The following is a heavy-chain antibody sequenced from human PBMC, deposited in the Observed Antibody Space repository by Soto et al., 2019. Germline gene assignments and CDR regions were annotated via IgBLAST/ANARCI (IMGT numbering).Heavy chain of an antibody. CDR1: DFTFSNAW. V-gene: IGHV3-15*07. CDR2: IKSRGAGGTT. J-gene: IGHJ4*02. CDR3: ITRTTAV. D-gene: IGHD6-13*01. Sequence: PGGSLRLSCAASDFTFSNAWMSWVRQAPGKGLEWVGRIKSRGAGGTTDYAAPVKARFTISRDDSKNTLYVQMDSLKTEDTAVYYCITRTTAVWGQGTLVTV.